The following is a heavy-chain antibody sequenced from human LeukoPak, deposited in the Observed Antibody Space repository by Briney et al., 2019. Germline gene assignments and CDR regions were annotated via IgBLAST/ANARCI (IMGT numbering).Heavy chain of an antibody. V-gene: IGHV3-33*01. CDR2: IWNDGSNK. CDR1: GFSFSSYG. D-gene: IGHD2-8*01. Sequence: GQCLRLSCVVSGFSFSSYGIHWVRQAPGKGLGWEAVIWNDGSNKYYADSVKGRFTTTRDNSKNTLYLQMNSLRAEDTAVYYCARPLTMILMPPGYWGQGTLVTVSS. CDR3: ARPLTMILMPPGY. J-gene: IGHJ4*02.